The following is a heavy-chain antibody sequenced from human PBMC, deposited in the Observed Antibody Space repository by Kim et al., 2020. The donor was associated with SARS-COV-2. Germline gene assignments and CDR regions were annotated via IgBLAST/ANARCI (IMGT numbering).Heavy chain of an antibody. D-gene: IGHD6-13*01. CDR1: GGSFSGYY. CDR2: INHSGST. Sequence: ETLSLTCAVYGGSFSGYYWSWIRQPPGKGLEWIGEINHSGSTNYNPSLKSRVTISVDTSKNQFSLKLSSVTAADTAVYYCARPSYPGYSSSRQRGWFDPWGQGTLVTVSS. V-gene: IGHV4-34*01. J-gene: IGHJ5*02. CDR3: ARPSYPGYSSSRQRGWFDP.